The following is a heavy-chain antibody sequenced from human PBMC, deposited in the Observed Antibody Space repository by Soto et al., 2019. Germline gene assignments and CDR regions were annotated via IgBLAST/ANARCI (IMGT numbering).Heavy chain of an antibody. CDR2: NSYSGST. D-gene: IGHD1-26*01. Sequence: SETLSLTCTVTGGSTSSYYWSWLRQPPGKGLEWIGYNSYSGSTDYNPSLKSRVTISVDTSKNQFSLKLSSATAADTAVYYCARHGGSYSFDYWGQGTLVTAPQ. J-gene: IGHJ4*02. CDR3: ARHGGSYSFDY. CDR1: GGSTSSYY. V-gene: IGHV4-59*08.